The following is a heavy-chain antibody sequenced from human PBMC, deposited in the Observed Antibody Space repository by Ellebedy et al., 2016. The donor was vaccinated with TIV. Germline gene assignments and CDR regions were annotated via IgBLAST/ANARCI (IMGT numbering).Heavy chain of an antibody. V-gene: IGHV3-7*01. CDR1: GFSFSSYW. CDR3: ATDGSYGDYLSPTHAFVM. D-gene: IGHD4-17*01. CDR2: IRVDGNEK. Sequence: GGSLRLSCAASGFSFSSYWMSWVRQAPGKGLEWVANIRVDGNEKYYVDSVTGRFTISRDNAKKSLYLQMNSLRAEDTAVYYCATDGSYGDYLSPTHAFVMWGQGTLVTVSA. J-gene: IGHJ3*02.